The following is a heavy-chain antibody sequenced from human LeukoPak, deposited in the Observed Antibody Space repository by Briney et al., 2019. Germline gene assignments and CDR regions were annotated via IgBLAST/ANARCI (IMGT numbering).Heavy chain of an antibody. CDR1: GFTFDDYA. V-gene: IGHV3-30*02. CDR2: IRYDGSNK. Sequence: GGSLRLACAASGFTFDDYAMSWVRQAPGKGLEWVSFIRYDGSNKYYADSVKGRSTISRDNSKNTLYLQMNSLRTEDTAFYYCAKDGISAPGTGDYWGQGTLVTVSS. CDR3: AKDGISAPGTGDY. D-gene: IGHD6-13*01. J-gene: IGHJ4*02.